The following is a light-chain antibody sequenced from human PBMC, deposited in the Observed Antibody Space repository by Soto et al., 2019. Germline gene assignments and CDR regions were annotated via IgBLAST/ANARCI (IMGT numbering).Light chain of an antibody. Sequence: DTQMTQSPSTLSTSVGDRVTITCRASQSISGWLAWYQQKPGKAPKLLIYDASTLESGVPSRFSGSGSGTEFTLSISSLQPDDFATYYCQQYNTYSYTFGQGTKVDI. CDR1: QSISGW. V-gene: IGKV1-5*01. CDR3: QQYNTYSYT. J-gene: IGKJ2*01. CDR2: DAS.